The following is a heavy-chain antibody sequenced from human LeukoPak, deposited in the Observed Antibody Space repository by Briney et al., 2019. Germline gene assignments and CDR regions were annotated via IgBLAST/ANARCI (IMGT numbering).Heavy chain of an antibody. J-gene: IGHJ4*02. CDR2: INGSGSST. CDR3: ARNYCDY. V-gene: IGHV3-23*01. CDR1: GYTFSTYA. Sequence: PGGSLRLFCAASGYTFSTYAMSWVRQAPGKGLEWVSGINGSGSSTYHADAMKSRFTNSRDNSTNTLYLQMSNLSADDTAVYYGARNYCDYWGQGTLVTVSS.